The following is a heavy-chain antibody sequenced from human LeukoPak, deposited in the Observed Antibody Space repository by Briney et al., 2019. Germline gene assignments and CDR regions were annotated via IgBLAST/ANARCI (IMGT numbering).Heavy chain of an antibody. Sequence: PGGSLRLSCAASGFTFSNYWMHWLRQAPEKGLVWVSRIYKDGRSTRYVGSVKRRFTISRDNAENTLYLQMDSLRVEDTAVYYCARERSDSSGYLQYWGQGTLVTVSS. D-gene: IGHD3-22*01. CDR2: IYKDGRST. V-gene: IGHV3-74*01. J-gene: IGHJ4*02. CDR3: ARERSDSSGYLQY. CDR1: GFTFSNYW.